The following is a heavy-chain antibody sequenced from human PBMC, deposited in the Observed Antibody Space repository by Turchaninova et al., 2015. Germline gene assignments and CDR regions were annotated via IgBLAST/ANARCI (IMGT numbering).Heavy chain of an antibody. CDR1: GFTFRNYA. CDR2: VGGGQIT. J-gene: IGHJ4*02. V-gene: IGHV3-23*01. D-gene: IGHD2-15*01. CDR3: AKDQGGDCSGGSCSRGY. Sequence: EVQLLESGGGLVQPGGSLRLSCAASGFTFRNYAMNRVRRAPGKGLEGVSGVGGGQITYYADSVKCRFTISRDISKNTLYLQMNSLRGEDTAVYYCAKDQGGDCSGGSCSRGYWGQGTLVTVSS.